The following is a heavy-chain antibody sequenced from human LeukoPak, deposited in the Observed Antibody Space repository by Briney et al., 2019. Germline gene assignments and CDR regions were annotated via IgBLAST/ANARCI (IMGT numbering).Heavy chain of an antibody. Sequence: GASVKVSCKASGGTFISYAISWVRQAPGQGLEWMGGIIPIFGTANYAQKFQGRVTITADKSTSTAYMELSSLRSEDTAVYYCARADPGYSYGQWGDYDAFDIWGQGTMVTVSS. CDR1: GGTFISYA. J-gene: IGHJ3*02. CDR3: ARADPGYSYGQWGDYDAFDI. V-gene: IGHV1-69*06. D-gene: IGHD5-18*01. CDR2: IIPIFGTA.